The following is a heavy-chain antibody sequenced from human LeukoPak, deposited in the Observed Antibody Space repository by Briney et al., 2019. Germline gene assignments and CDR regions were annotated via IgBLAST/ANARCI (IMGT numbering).Heavy chain of an antibody. CDR3: ARNGDDSSDYYYFDY. J-gene: IGHJ4*02. Sequence: PSETLSLTCAVYGGSFSGYSWSWIRQPPGKGLEWIGEINHSGNTNYNPSLKSRVTISVDTSKNQFSLKLSSVTAADTAIYYCARNGDDSSDYYYFDYWGQGTLVTVSS. CDR2: INHSGNT. V-gene: IGHV4-34*01. CDR1: GGSFSGYS. D-gene: IGHD3-22*01.